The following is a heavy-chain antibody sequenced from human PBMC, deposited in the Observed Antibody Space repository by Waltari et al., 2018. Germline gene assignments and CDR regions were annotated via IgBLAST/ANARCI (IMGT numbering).Heavy chain of an antibody. V-gene: IGHV1-2*02. CDR2: INPNSGGT. CDR1: GYTTGNY. Sequence: QVQLVQSGPEVKKPGASVKVSCKTSGYTTGNYIHWVRQAPGQGLEWLGLINPNSGGTDYAEKFQDSVTLTRDTSISTVYMELSSLRSDDTAVYYCARVWFHSGFDFWGQGTLVAVTS. J-gene: IGHJ4*02. CDR3: ARVWFHSGFDF. D-gene: IGHD1-26*01.